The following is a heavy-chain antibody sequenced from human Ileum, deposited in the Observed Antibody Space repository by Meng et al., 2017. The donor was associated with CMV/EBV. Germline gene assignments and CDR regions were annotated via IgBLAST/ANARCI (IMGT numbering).Heavy chain of an antibody. CDR1: GFTFSSYS. CDR2: ISSSSSYI. J-gene: IGHJ6*02. Sequence: GESLKISCAASGFTFSSYSMNWVRQAPGKGLEWVSSISSSSSYIYYADSVKGRFTISRDNAKNSLYLQMNSLGAEDTAVYYCARGYCSSTSCYWYFYYYGMDVWGQGTTVTVSS. V-gene: IGHV3-21*01. D-gene: IGHD2-2*01. CDR3: ARGYCSSTSCYWYFYYYGMDV.